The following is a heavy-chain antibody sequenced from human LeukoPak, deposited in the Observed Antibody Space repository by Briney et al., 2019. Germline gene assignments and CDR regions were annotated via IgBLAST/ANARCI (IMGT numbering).Heavy chain of an antibody. V-gene: IGHV3-7*03. Sequence: GGSLRLSCAASGFTFSSYWMSWVRQAPGKGLEWVANIKQDGSEKYYVDSVKGRFTISRDNAKNSLYLQMNSLRAEDTAVYYCAKDPSRYKYSSSWYFDYWGQGTLVTVSS. CDR2: IKQDGSEK. CDR3: AKDPSRYKYSSSWYFDY. CDR1: GFTFSSYW. D-gene: IGHD6-13*01. J-gene: IGHJ4*02.